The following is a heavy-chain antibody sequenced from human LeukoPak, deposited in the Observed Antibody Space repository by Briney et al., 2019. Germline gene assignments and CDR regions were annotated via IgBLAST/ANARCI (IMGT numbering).Heavy chain of an antibody. V-gene: IGHV4-34*01. CDR1: GGSFSGYY. J-gene: IGHJ4*02. CDR2: INHSGST. Sequence: DPSETLSLTCAVYGGSFSGYYWSWIRQPPGKGLEWIGEINHSGSTNYNPSLKSRATISVDTSKNQFSLKLSSVTAADTAVYYCARGGGDIVVVVAAVRAYYFDYWGQGTLVIVSS. D-gene: IGHD2-15*01. CDR3: ARGGGDIVVVVAAVRAYYFDY.